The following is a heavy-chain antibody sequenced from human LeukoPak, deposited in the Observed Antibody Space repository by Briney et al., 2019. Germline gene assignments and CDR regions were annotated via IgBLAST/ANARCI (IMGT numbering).Heavy chain of an antibody. CDR3: ARAVPRRIAAAGLSFDY. Sequence: LKPSETLSLTCAVYGGSFSGYYWSWIRQPPWKGLEWIGEINHSGSTNYNPSLKSRVTISVDTSKNQFSLKLSSVTAADTAVYYCARAVPRRIAAAGLSFDYWGQGTLVTVSS. CDR1: GGSFSGYY. J-gene: IGHJ4*02. V-gene: IGHV4-34*01. D-gene: IGHD6-13*01. CDR2: INHSGST.